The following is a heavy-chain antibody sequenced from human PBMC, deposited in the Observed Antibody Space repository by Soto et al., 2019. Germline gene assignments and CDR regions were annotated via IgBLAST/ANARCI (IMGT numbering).Heavy chain of an antibody. V-gene: IGHV1-46*01. J-gene: IGHJ6*02. Sequence: ASVKVSCKASGYTFTSYYMHWVRQAPGQGLEWMGIINPSGGSTSYAQKFQGRVTMTRDTSTSTVYMELSSLRSEDTAVYYCAKSVHLVTIFGVVIMGDYYYYGMDVWGQGTTVTVSS. CDR2: INPSGGST. CDR3: AKSVHLVTIFGVVIMGDYYYYGMDV. CDR1: GYTFTSYY. D-gene: IGHD3-3*01.